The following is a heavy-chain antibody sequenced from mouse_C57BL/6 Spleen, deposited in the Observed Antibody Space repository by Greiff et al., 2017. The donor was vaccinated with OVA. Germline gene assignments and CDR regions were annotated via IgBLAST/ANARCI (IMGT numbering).Heavy chain of an antibody. J-gene: IGHJ3*01. CDR1: GYTFTSYW. V-gene: IGHV1-59*01. CDR2: IDPSDSYT. CDR3: AGNDGRGWFAY. D-gene: IGHD2-3*01. Sequence: QVQLQQPGAELVRPGTSVKLSCKASGYTFTSYWMPWVKQRPGQGLEWIGVIDPSDSYTNYNQKFKGKATLTVDTSSSTAYMQLSSLTSEDSAVYYCAGNDGRGWFAYWGQGTLVTVSA.